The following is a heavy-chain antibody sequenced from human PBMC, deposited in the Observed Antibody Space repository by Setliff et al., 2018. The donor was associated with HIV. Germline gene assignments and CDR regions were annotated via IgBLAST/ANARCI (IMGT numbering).Heavy chain of an antibody. Sequence: PSETLSLTCAVYGESFKGYYWNWIRQSPGKGLQWIGEISHTENTNFHWSLKSRITMSVDTSKNQFSLTLTSLTTADTGLYFCALGSSFGWDNHYFDYWSQGTLVTVSS. CDR1: GESFKGYY. V-gene: IGHV4-34*01. CDR2: ISHTENT. D-gene: IGHD7-27*01. J-gene: IGHJ4*02. CDR3: ALGSSFGWDNHYFDY.